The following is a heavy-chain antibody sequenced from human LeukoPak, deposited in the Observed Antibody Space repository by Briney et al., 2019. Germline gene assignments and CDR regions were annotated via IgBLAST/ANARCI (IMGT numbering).Heavy chain of an antibody. CDR1: GGSISSSSYY. D-gene: IGHD3-10*01. J-gene: IGHJ4*02. CDR2: INHSGST. CDR3: ARVNYGSVDY. V-gene: IGHV4-39*07. Sequence: MASETLSLTCTVSGGSISSSSYYWGWIRQPPGKGLEWIGEINHSGSTNYNPSLKSRVTISVDTSKNQFSLKLSSVTAADTAVYYCARVNYGSVDYWGQGTLVTVSS.